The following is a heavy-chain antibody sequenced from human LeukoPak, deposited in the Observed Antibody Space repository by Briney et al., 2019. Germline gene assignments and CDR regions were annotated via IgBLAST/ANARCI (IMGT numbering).Heavy chain of an antibody. CDR2: ISPYNGNT. J-gene: IGHJ4*02. V-gene: IGHV1-18*01. Sequence: GASVKVSCKASGYTFTNYGINWVRQAPGQGLEWMGWISPYNGNTNYAQRLQGRVTMTTDTSTTTAYMELRSLGSDDTAVYYCARAVGAIPYYFDYWGQGTLVTVSS. CDR1: GYTFTNYG. D-gene: IGHD1-26*01. CDR3: ARAVGAIPYYFDY.